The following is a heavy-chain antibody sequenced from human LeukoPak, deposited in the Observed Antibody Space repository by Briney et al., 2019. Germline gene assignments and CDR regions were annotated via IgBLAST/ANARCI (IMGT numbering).Heavy chain of an antibody. D-gene: IGHD2-15*01. V-gene: IGHV3-66*04. CDR1: GFTVSSDY. CDR3: ARQSGGPYNWFDP. Sequence: PGGSLRLSCAASGFTVSSDYMNWVRQAPGKGLEWVSVIYSDGSTYYADSVKGRFTISRDKSKNTLYLQLNSLRAEDTAVYFCARQSGGPYNWFDPWGQGTLVTVSS. J-gene: IGHJ5*02. CDR2: IYSDGST.